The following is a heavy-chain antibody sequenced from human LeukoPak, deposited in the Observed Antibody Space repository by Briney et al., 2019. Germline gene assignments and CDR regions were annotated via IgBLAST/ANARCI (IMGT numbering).Heavy chain of an antibody. CDR3: ARPSGRAFDI. V-gene: IGHV4-39*01. J-gene: IGHJ3*02. Sequence: SETLSLTCTVSGGSISSSSYYWGWIRQPPGKGLEWIGSIYYSGSTYYNPSLKSRVTISVDTSKNQFSLKLSSVTAADTAVYYCARPSGRAFDIWGQGTMVTVSS. CDR2: IYYSGST. CDR1: GGSISSSSYY. D-gene: IGHD1-26*01.